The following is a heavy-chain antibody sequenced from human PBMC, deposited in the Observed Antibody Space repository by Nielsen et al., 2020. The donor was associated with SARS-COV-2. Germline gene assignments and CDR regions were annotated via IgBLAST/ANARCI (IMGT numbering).Heavy chain of an antibody. CDR2: IYHSGST. D-gene: IGHD1-26*01. J-gene: IGHJ6*02. Sequence: SETLSLTCAVSGGSISSSNWWSWVRQPPGKGLEWIGEIYHSGSTNYNPSLKSRVTISVDKSKNQFSLKLSSVTAADTAVYYCARGGSGSYYMYYYYYGMDVWGQGTTVTVSS. CDR3: ARGGSGSYYMYYYYYGMDV. CDR1: GGSISSSNW. V-gene: IGHV4-4*02.